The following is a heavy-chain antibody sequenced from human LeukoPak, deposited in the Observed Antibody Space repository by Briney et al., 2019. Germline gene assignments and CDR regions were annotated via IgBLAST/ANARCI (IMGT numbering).Heavy chain of an antibody. J-gene: IGHJ3*02. CDR1: GGSISTYY. D-gene: IGHD3-22*01. CDR2: INYSGRT. V-gene: IGHV4-59*01. Sequence: SETLSLTCTVSGGSISTYYWSWVRQSPGKGLEWIGYINYSGRTNSSPSLKSRVAISVDTSKNQFSLRLSSVTAADTAVYYCARDTYYYDNGDFIDAFDIWGQGTMVTVSS. CDR3: ARDTYYYDNGDFIDAFDI.